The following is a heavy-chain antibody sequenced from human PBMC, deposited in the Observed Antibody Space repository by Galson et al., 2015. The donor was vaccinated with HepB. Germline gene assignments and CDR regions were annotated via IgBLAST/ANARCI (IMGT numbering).Heavy chain of an antibody. Sequence: SVKVSCKASGYIFTSYVMHWVRQAPGQGLEWMGWINTNTGNPTYAQGFTGRFVFSLDTSVSTAYLQISSLKAEDTAVYYCARDPGPEAGYGSTRDAFDIWGQGTMVTVSS. CDR3: ARDPGPEAGYGSTRDAFDI. J-gene: IGHJ3*02. CDR1: GYIFTSYV. V-gene: IGHV7-4-1*02. D-gene: IGHD3-10*01. CDR2: INTNTGNP.